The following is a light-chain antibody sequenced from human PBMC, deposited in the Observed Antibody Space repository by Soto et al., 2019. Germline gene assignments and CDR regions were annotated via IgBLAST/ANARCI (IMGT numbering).Light chain of an antibody. J-gene: IGKJ1*01. Sequence: EIVMTQSPDTVSVSTGEGAELXXXASQSVGSRVAWYQQKPGQAPRLLIYGASTRATGIPARFSGSGSGTEFTLTISSLQSEDFAVYYCQQYNNWPRTFGQGTKVDIK. CDR1: QSVGSR. CDR3: QQYNNWPRT. V-gene: IGKV3-15*01. CDR2: GAS.